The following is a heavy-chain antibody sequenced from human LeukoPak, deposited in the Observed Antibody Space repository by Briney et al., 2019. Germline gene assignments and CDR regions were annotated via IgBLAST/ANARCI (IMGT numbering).Heavy chain of an antibody. Sequence: GRSLRLSCAASGFTFDDYAMEWVRQAAGKGLEWVSGISWNSGRIVYADSVKGRFTISRDNAKNSLYLQMNSLRAEDTALYYCVKDRVWFGDLLNPLFDNWGQGTRVTVSS. D-gene: IGHD3-10*01. J-gene: IGHJ4*02. V-gene: IGHV3-9*01. CDR2: ISWNSGRI. CDR3: VKDRVWFGDLLNPLFDN. CDR1: GFTFDDYA.